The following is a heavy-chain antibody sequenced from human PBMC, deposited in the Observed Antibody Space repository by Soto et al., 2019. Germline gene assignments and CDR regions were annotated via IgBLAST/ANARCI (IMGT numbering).Heavy chain of an antibody. J-gene: IGHJ4*02. CDR1: GGSIRGYY. CDR2: IYYRGST. V-gene: IGHV4-59*01. Sequence: SETLSLTCTVSGGSIRGYYWNWIRQPAGKGLEWIGYIYYRGSTNYNPSLKSRVTISLDTSKNQFSLKLTSVTAADTAVYYCARGPELNFDYWGQGTLVTVSS. D-gene: IGHD1-26*01. CDR3: ARGPELNFDY.